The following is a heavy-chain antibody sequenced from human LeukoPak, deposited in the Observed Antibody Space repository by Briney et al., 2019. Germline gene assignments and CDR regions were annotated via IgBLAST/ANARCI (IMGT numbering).Heavy chain of an antibody. V-gene: IGHV3-23*01. J-gene: IGHJ4*02. CDR2: ISGSGGST. CDR3: AKRDDYYDSSGYYYQYYFDY. CDR1: GFTFSSYA. Sequence: PGGSLRLSCAASGFTFSSYAMSWVRQAPGKGLEWVSAISGSGGSTYYADSVKGRFTISRDSSKNTRYLQTNSLRAGDTAVYYCAKRDDYYDSSGYYYQYYFDYWGQGTLVTVSS. D-gene: IGHD3-22*01.